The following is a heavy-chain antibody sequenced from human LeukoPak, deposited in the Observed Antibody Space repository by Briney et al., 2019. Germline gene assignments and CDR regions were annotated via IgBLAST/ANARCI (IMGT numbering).Heavy chain of an antibody. J-gene: IGHJ4*02. V-gene: IGHV3-48*01. CDR3: ASHYGDYYFDY. CDR2: ISSSSSTI. D-gene: IGHD4-17*01. Sequence: PGGSLRLSCAASGFTFSSYSMNWVRQAPGKGLEWVSYISSSSSTIYYADSVKGRFTISRDNAKNSLYLQMNSLRAEDTAVYYCASHYGDYYFDYWGQGTLVTVSS. CDR1: GFTFSSYS.